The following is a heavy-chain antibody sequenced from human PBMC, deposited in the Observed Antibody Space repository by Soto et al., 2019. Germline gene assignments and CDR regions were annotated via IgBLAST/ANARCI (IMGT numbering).Heavy chain of an antibody. Sequence: PSETLSLTXTVSGGSISSSSYYWGWIRQPPGKGLEWIGSIYYSGSTYYNPSLKSRVTISVDTSKNQFSLKLSSVTAADTAVYYCARNLWRITIFGVVPLYFDYWGQGTLVTVSS. D-gene: IGHD3-3*01. J-gene: IGHJ4*02. V-gene: IGHV4-39*01. CDR3: ARNLWRITIFGVVPLYFDY. CDR2: IYYSGST. CDR1: GGSISSSSYY.